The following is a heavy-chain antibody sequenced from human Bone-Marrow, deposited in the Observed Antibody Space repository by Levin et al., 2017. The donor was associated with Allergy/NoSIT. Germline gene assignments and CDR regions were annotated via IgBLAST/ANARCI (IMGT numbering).Heavy chain of an antibody. V-gene: IGHV3-73*01. Sequence: GGSLRLSCAASGFTLSGSAIHWVRQASGKGLEWVGRITDKASGYATAYLSSVEGRFTVSRDDSKNTAYLQMNSLKIEDTAVYYCGYDFWSGTKDNMDVWGKGTTVTVSS. CDR2: ITDKASGYAT. D-gene: IGHD3-3*01. CDR1: GFTLSGSA. J-gene: IGHJ6*03. CDR3: GYDFWSGTKDNMDV.